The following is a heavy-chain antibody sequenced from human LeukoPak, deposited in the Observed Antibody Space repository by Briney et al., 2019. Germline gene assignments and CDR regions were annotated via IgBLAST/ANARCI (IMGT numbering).Heavy chain of an antibody. CDR2: IYYSGST. Sequence: SETLSLTCTVSGGSISNYYWTWIRQPPGQGLEWIGYIYYSGSTNYNPSLKSRLTISLDTSKNNFSLKLSSVTAADTAVYYCAREGSAFDIWGQGTMVTVSS. CDR3: AREGSAFDI. J-gene: IGHJ3*02. V-gene: IGHV4-59*01. CDR1: GGSISNYY.